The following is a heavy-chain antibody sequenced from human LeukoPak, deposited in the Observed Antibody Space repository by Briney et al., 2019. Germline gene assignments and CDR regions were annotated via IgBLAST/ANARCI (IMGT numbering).Heavy chain of an antibody. J-gene: IGHJ3*01. CDR3: ARVDGIAVAPDDAFDV. V-gene: IGHV3-7*03. D-gene: IGHD6-19*01. CDR2: IKEDGSEK. CDR1: GIIFRSYW. Sequence: GGSLRLSCAASGIIFRSYWMSWVRQAPGKGLEWVANIKEDGSEKYYVDSVKGRFDISRDNAKNSLYLQMNSLGVEDTAVYYCARVDGIAVAPDDAFDVWGQGTMVTVSS.